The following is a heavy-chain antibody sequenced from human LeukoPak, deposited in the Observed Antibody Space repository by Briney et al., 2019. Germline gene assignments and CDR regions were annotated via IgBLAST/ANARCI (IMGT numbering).Heavy chain of an antibody. J-gene: IGHJ4*02. Sequence: GGSLRLSCAASGFTFSSYAMHWVRQAPGKGLEWVAVISYDGSNKYYADSVKGRFTISRDNSKNTLYLQMNSLRAEDTAVYYCARDGAGDYGYYFDYWGQGTLVTVSS. V-gene: IGHV3-30-3*01. CDR1: GFTFSSYA. CDR2: ISYDGSNK. CDR3: ARDGAGDYGYYFDY. D-gene: IGHD4-17*01.